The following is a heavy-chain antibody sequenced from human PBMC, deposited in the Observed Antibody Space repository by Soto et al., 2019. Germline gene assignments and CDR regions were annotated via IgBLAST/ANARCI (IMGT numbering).Heavy chain of an antibody. J-gene: IGHJ6*03. CDR3: ARGDYYGSGSYTDPYYYYYMDV. Sequence: SETLSLTCAVYGGSFSGYYWSWIRQPPGKGLEWIGEINHSGSTNYNPSLKSRVTISVDTSKNQFSLKLSSVTAADTAVYYCARGDYYGSGSYTDPYYYYYMDVWGKGTTVTVSS. V-gene: IGHV4-34*01. CDR2: INHSGST. D-gene: IGHD3-10*01. CDR1: GGSFSGYY.